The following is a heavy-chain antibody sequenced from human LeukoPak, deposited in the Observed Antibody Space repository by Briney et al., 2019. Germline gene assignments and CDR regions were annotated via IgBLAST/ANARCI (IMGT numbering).Heavy chain of an antibody. J-gene: IGHJ6*02. CDR3: ARDLGYYDSSGYYQTVYYGMDV. Sequence: SVKVSCMASGGTFSSYAISWVRQAPGQGLEWMGGIIPIFGTANYAQKFQGRVTITADESTSTAYMELSSLRSEDTAVYYCARDLGYYDSSGYYQTVYYGMDVWGQGTTVTVSS. D-gene: IGHD3-22*01. CDR2: IIPIFGTA. CDR1: GGTFSSYA. V-gene: IGHV1-69*01.